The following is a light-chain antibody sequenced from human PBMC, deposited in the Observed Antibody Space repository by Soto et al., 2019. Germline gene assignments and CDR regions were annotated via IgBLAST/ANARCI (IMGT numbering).Light chain of an antibody. CDR2: DIN. CDR3: GSYRVINAAV. V-gene: IGLV2-14*03. Sequence: QSVLTQPASESGSPGQSITISRTGTSSDVGGYNYVSWYQQYPGKAPKLMIYDINNRPSGVSSRFSGSKSGNTASLTICGLQAEDEADYYCGSYRVINAAVFGTGTKVTVL. CDR1: SSDVGGYNY. J-gene: IGLJ1*01.